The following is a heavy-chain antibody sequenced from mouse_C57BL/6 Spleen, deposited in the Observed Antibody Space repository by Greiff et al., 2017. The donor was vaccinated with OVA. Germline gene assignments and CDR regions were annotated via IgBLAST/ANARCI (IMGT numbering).Heavy chain of an antibody. Sequence: DVKLVESEGGLVQPGSSMKLSCTASGFTFSDYYMAWVRQVPEKGLEWVANINYDGSSTYYLDSLKSRFIISRDNAKNILYLQMSSLKSEDTATYYCARDVYYGSSYGAMDYWGQGTSVTVSS. J-gene: IGHJ4*01. CDR2: INYDGSST. CDR1: GFTFSDYY. D-gene: IGHD1-1*01. CDR3: ARDVYYGSSYGAMDY. V-gene: IGHV5-16*01.